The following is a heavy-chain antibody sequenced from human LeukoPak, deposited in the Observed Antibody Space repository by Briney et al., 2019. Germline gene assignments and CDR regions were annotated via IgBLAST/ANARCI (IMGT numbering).Heavy chain of an antibody. CDR3: ARAIAIFDYYYMDV. J-gene: IGHJ6*03. CDR2: MNPKSGNT. V-gene: IGHV1-8*01. CDR1: GDTFTTYD. D-gene: IGHD3-3*01. Sequence: GASVKVSCNISGDTFTTYDINWVRQATGQGLEWMGWMNPKSGNTVYAQKFQGRLTLTMDISISTAYMELSSLRSEDTAVYFCARAIAIFDYYYMDVWGKGTTVTVSS.